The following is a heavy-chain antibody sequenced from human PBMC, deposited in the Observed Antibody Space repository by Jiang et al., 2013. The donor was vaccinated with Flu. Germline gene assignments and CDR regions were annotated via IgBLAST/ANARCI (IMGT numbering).Heavy chain of an antibody. CDR3: AVTDLGAFDI. D-gene: IGHD7-27*01. Sequence: GPGLVKPSETLSLTCTVSGGSISSYYWSWIRQPPGKGLEWIGYIYTSGSTNYNPSLKSRVTISVDTSKNQFSLKLSSVTAADTAVYYCAVTDLGAFDIWGQGTMVTVSS. CDR1: GGSISSYY. J-gene: IGHJ3*02. V-gene: IGHV4-4*09. CDR2: IYTSGST.